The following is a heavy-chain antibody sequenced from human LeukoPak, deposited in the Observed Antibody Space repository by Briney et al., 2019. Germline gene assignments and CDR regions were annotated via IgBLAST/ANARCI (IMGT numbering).Heavy chain of an antibody. D-gene: IGHD2/OR15-2a*01. CDR2: IYYSGST. J-gene: IGHJ5*02. Sequence: PSQTLSLTCTVSGGSISSGGYYWSWIRQHPGKGLEWIGYIYYSGSTYYNPSLKSRVTISVDTSKNQFSLKLSSVTAADTAVYYCARSLSPQFTWFDPWGQGTLVTVSS. CDR1: GGSISSGGYY. V-gene: IGHV4-31*03. CDR3: ARSLSPQFTWFDP.